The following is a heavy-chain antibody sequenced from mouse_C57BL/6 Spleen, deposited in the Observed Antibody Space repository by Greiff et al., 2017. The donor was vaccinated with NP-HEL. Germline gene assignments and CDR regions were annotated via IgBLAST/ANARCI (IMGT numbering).Heavy chain of an antibody. V-gene: IGHV1-81*01. CDR2: IYPRSGNT. CDR3: ARRVYYDYDGFAY. CDR1: GYTFTSYG. D-gene: IGHD2-4*01. J-gene: IGHJ3*01. Sequence: VQLQQSGAELARPGASVKLSCKASGYTFTSYGISWVKQRTGQGLEWIGEIYPRSGNTYYNEKFKGKATLTADKSSSTAYMELRSLTSEDSAVYFWARRVYYDYDGFAYWGQGTLVTVSA.